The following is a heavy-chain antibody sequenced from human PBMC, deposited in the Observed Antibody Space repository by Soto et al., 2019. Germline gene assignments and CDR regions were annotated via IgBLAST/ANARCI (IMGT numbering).Heavy chain of an antibody. Sequence: ASVKVSCKASGGTFSSYTISWVRQAPGQGLEWMGRIIPILGIANYAQKFQGRVTITADKSTSTAYMELSSLRSEDTAVYYCARDPSTIVGTTYLPDYWGQGTLVTVSS. D-gene: IGHD3-3*01. CDR1: GGTFSSYT. CDR3: ARDPSTIVGTTYLPDY. V-gene: IGHV1-69*04. CDR2: IIPILGIA. J-gene: IGHJ4*02.